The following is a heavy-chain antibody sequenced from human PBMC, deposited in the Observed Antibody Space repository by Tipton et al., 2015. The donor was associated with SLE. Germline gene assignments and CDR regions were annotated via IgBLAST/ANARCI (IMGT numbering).Heavy chain of an antibody. CDR1: GFTFSSYE. V-gene: IGHV3-48*03. D-gene: IGHD6-6*01. CDR3: ARQEYSSSFYYYGMDV. J-gene: IGHJ6*02. CDR2: ISSSGSTI. Sequence: SGFTFSSYEMNWVRQAPGKGLEWVSYISSSGSTIYYADSVKGRFTISRDNAKNSLYLQMNSLRAEDTAVYYCARQEYSSSFYYYGMDVWGQGTTVTVSS.